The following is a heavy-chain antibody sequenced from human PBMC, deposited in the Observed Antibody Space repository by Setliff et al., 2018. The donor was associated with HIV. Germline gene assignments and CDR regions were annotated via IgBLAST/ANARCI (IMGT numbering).Heavy chain of an antibody. V-gene: IGHV4-39*01. CDR1: GVSISSTNYY. J-gene: IGHJ4*02. CDR3: ARHDYGSSRYFEY. Sequence: PSETLSLTCTVPGVSISSTNYYWGWICQPPGKGLEWIGSFCSSGATYYSPSLKSRVTRSMDTSKNELSLSLSLVTAADTASYYCARHDYGSSRYFEYWGQGIPGTVSS. D-gene: IGHD3-10*01. CDR2: FCSSGAT.